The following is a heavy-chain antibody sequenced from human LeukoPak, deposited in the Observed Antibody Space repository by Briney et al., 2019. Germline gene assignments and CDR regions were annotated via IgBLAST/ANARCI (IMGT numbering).Heavy chain of an antibody. D-gene: IGHD6-13*01. V-gene: IGHV3-7*01. CDR3: ARDSAAAGFPYYYYYMDV. CDR2: IKQDGSEK. J-gene: IGHJ6*03. CDR1: GFTFSNYW. Sequence: GGSLRLSCAASGFTFSNYWMSWVRQAPGKGLEWVANIKQDGSEKYYVDSVKGRFTISRDNAKNSLYLQMNSLRAEDTAVYYCARDSAAAGFPYYYYYMDVWGKGTTVTVSS.